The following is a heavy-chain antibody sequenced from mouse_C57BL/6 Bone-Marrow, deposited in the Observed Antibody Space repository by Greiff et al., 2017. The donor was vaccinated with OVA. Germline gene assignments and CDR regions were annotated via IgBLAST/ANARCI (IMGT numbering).Heavy chain of an antibody. CDR3: ARQRLGRGDLNY. J-gene: IGHJ2*01. CDR1: GYTFTSYW. D-gene: IGHD4-1*01. Sequence: QVQLKQPGAELVRPGSSVKLSCKASGYTFTSYWLDWVKQRPGQGLEWIGNIYPSDSETHYNQKFKDKATLTVDRSSSTAYMQLSSLTSEDSAVYNCARQRLGRGDLNYWGQGTTLTVSS. V-gene: IGHV1-61*01. CDR2: IYPSDSET.